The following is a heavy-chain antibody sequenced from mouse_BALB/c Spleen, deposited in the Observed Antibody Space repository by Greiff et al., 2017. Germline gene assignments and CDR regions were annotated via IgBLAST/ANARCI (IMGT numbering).Heavy chain of an antibody. D-gene: IGHD2-4*01. V-gene: IGHV1S41*01. CDR3: AREGNDYVFDY. Sequence: DLVKPGASVKLSCKASGYTFTSYWINCIKQRPGQGLEWIGRIAPGSGSTYYNEMFKGKATLTVDTSSSTAYIQLSSLSSEDSAVYFCAREGNDYVFDYWGQGTTLTVSS. CDR1: GYTFTSYW. J-gene: IGHJ2*01. CDR2: IAPGSGST.